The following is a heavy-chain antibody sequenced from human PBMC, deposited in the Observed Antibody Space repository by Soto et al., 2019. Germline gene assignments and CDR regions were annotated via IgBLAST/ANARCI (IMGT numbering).Heavy chain of an antibody. CDR1: GYSFTSYW. Sequence: PGESRKICCKGSGYSFTSYWISWVRQMPGKGLERMGRIDPSDSYTNYSPSFQGHVTISADKSISTAYLQWSSLKASDTAMYYCARLQDSSSWYPGDYWRPGTLDTVSS. CDR3: ARLQDSSSWYPGDY. CDR2: IDPSDSYT. J-gene: IGHJ4*02. V-gene: IGHV5-10-1*01. D-gene: IGHD6-13*01.